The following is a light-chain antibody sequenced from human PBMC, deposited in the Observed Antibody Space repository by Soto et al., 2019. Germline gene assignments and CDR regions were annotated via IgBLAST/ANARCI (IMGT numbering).Light chain of an antibody. V-gene: IGLV2-14*01. Sequence: TQPASFSGSPGQSITLSCTGTSRDVGGYNYFSWYQQHPGKAPKLMIYDVSNRPSGVSNRFSGSKPGNTASLTISGLQAEDEADYYCSSYTSSSTLEVFGTGTKVTVL. CDR1: SRDVGGYNY. CDR2: DVS. J-gene: IGLJ1*01. CDR3: SSYTSSSTLEV.